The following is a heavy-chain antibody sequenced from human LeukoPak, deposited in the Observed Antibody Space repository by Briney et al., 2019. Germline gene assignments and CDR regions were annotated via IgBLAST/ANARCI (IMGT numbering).Heavy chain of an antibody. Sequence: PSETLSLTCTVSGGSISSSSYYWGWIRQPPGKGLEWIGSIYYSGNTYYNPSLKSRVTISVDTSKNQFSLKLSSVTAADTAVYYCARRGVATIRDEYYFDYWGQGTLVTVSS. V-gene: IGHV4-39*01. D-gene: IGHD5-12*01. CDR2: IYYSGNT. J-gene: IGHJ4*02. CDR3: ARRGVATIRDEYYFDY. CDR1: GGSISSSSYY.